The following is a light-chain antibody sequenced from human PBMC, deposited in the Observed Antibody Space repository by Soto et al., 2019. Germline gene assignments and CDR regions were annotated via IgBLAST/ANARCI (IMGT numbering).Light chain of an antibody. CDR1: QTISSW. Sequence: DIKMTQSPSTLSGSLGHRATITCRASQTISSWLAWYQQKPGKAPKLLIYKASTLKSGVPSRFSGSGSGTEFTLTIASLQPDDFATYYCQKYETFSGTFGPGTKVDIK. CDR3: QKYETFSGT. J-gene: IGKJ1*01. V-gene: IGKV1-5*03. CDR2: KAS.